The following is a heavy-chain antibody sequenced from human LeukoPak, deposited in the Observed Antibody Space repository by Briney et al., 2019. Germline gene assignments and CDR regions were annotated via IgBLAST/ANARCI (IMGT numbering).Heavy chain of an antibody. CDR2: INPDGSDS. Sequence: PGGSLRLSCAASGFTFSSYWLHWVRQVPEKGLLWVSRINPDGSDSSYADSVKGRFTISRDNSNNMVYLQMNSLRAEDMAKYYCAKAAGDTYYRVFDYWGQGILVTVSS. CDR1: GFTFSSYW. V-gene: IGHV3-74*01. D-gene: IGHD7-27*01. J-gene: IGHJ4*02. CDR3: AKAAGDTYYRVFDY.